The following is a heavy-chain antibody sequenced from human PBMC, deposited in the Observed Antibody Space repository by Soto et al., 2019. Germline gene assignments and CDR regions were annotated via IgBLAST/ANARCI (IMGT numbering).Heavy chain of an antibody. CDR2: IKYSGTT. CDR3: ARHGITGSYYDAFDI. CDR1: RGSISRSRCR. J-gene: IGHJ3*02. D-gene: IGHD1-26*01. V-gene: IGHV4-39*01. Sequence: SETLPLTFTVSRGSISRSRCRWGWIRQPPRKGLEWIASIKYSGTTFYTPSLKSRVTLSVDTSKNQFALKLSSVTAAETAVYYCARHGITGSYYDAFDIWGKVTMVT.